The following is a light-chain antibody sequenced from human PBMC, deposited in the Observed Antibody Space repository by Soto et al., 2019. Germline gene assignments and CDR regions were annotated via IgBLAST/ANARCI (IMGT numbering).Light chain of an antibody. V-gene: IGLV2-11*01. CDR1: SSDVRGFNY. Sequence: QSVLSQLRSVSGYPGQSFTISCPGPSSDVRGFNYVSWYQHHPGNAPTLMIYDVTKRPSAVRDRFSASKSGNTPSLTLSGLQAEEEADYSCCSYTGGYSYVYATGTKVTVL. J-gene: IGLJ1*01. CDR2: DVT. CDR3: CSYTGGYSYV.